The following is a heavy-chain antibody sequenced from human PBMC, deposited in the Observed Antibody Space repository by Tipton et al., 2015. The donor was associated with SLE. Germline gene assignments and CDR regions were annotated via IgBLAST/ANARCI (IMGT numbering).Heavy chain of an antibody. D-gene: IGHD6-19*01. CDR3: ARGALSSGWYVDL. CDR2: IYTSGST. Sequence: TLSLTCTVSGGSISSYYWSWIRQPPGKGLEWIGYIYTSGSTNYNPSLKSRVTISVDTSKNQFSLKLSSVTAADTAVYYCARGALSSGWYVDLWGRGTLVTVSS. J-gene: IGHJ2*01. CDR1: GGSISSYY. V-gene: IGHV4-4*09.